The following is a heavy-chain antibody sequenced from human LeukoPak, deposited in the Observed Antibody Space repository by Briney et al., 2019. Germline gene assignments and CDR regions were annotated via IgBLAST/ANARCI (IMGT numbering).Heavy chain of an antibody. CDR1: GGSISSYY. Sequence: PSETLSLTCTVSGGSISSYYWSWIRQPPGKGLEWIGYIYYSGSTNYNPSLKSRVTISVDTSKNQFSLKLSSVTAADTAVYYCARSYSGSYWVAFDIWGQGTMVTVSS. V-gene: IGHV4-59*01. CDR2: IYYSGST. D-gene: IGHD1-26*01. J-gene: IGHJ3*02. CDR3: ARSYSGSYWVAFDI.